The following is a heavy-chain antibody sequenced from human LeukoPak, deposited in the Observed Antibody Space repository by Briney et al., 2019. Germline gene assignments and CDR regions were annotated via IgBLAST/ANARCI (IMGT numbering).Heavy chain of an antibody. CDR2: IYYNVNT. CDR3: ARMTGNCLTGYYFDY. Sequence: SETLSLTCSVSGGSISTYFWSWIRQPPGRGLEWIAYIYYNVNTSYNPSLKSRVTISVDTSKNQFSLKLSSVTAADTAMYYCARMTGNCLTGYYFDYWGQGTPVTVSS. D-gene: IGHD1-14*01. V-gene: IGHV4-59*01. CDR1: GGSISTYF. J-gene: IGHJ4*02.